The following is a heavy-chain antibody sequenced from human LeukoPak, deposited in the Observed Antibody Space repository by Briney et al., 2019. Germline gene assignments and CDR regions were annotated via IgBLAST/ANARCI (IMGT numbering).Heavy chain of an antibody. Sequence: ASVKVSCKVSGYTLTELSMHWVRQAPGKGLEWMGGFDPEDGETIYAQKFQGRVTMTRDMSTSTVYMELSSLRSEDTAVYYCARVLTSGAFDIWGQGTMVTVSS. CDR3: ARVLTSGAFDI. CDR2: FDPEDGET. V-gene: IGHV1-24*01. J-gene: IGHJ3*02. D-gene: IGHD2-21*02. CDR1: GYTLTELS.